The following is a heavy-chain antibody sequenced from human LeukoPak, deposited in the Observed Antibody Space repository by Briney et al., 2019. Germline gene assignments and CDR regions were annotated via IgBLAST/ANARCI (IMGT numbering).Heavy chain of an antibody. CDR3: ARSQDVATFDY. CDR1: GYTFSSYW. J-gene: IGHJ4*02. CDR2: IDTDGSIT. V-gene: IGHV3-74*01. D-gene: IGHD1-1*01. Sequence: GGSLRLSCAASGYTFSSYWMHWVRQAPGKGLVWVSRIDTDGSITSYADSVKGRFTISRDNAKNSLYLQMNSLRAEDTAVYYCARSQDVATFDYWGQGTLVTVSS.